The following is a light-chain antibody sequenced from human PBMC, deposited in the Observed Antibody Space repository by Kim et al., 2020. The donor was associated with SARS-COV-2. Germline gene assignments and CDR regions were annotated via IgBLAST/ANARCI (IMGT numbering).Light chain of an antibody. V-gene: IGLV2-14*04. CDR3: SSYTGSNTYV. J-gene: IGLJ1*01. CDR2: DVR. Sequence: GQSITISCAGTSSDFGPYSYVSWYQQHPGKVPKLMIYDVRDRPSGVSNRCSGSKSGNTASLTISGLQAEDEADYYCSSYTGSNTYVFGTGTKVTVL. CDR1: SSDFGPYSY.